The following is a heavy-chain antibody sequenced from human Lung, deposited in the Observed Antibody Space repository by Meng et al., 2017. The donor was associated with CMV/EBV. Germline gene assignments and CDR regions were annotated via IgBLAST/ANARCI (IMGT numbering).Heavy chain of an antibody. CDR1: GGSFSGYY. V-gene: IGHV4-34*01. J-gene: IGHJ6*02. Sequence: SETLSLTCAVYGGSFSGYYWSWIRQPPGKGLEWIGEINHSGSTNYNPSLKSRVTISVDTSKNQFSLKLSSVTAADTAVYYCARSYSYGWGPYYYYYGMDVWGQGTTVTVPS. CDR2: INHSGST. CDR3: ARSYSYGWGPYYYYYGMDV. D-gene: IGHD5-18*01.